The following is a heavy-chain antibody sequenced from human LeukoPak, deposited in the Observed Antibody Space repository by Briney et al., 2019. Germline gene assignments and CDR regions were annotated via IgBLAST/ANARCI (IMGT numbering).Heavy chain of an antibody. J-gene: IGHJ6*02. CDR1: GGTFSSYA. CDR2: IIPIFGTA. Sequence: ASVKVSCKASGGTFSSYAISWVRQAPGQGLEWMGGIIPIFGTANYAQKFQGRVTITADESTSTAYMELSSLRSEDTAVYYCAYCSSTSCYSPPNYYYYYGMDVWGQGTMVTVSS. V-gene: IGHV1-69*13. CDR3: AYCSSTSCYSPPNYYYYYGMDV. D-gene: IGHD2-2*01.